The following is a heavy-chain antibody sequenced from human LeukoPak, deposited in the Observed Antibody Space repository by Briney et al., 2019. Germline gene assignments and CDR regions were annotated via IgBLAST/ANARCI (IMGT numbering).Heavy chain of an antibody. CDR2: ISTSGSST. CDR3: AKGAGGTFDY. CDR1: GFTFNNYA. J-gene: IGHJ4*02. Sequence: GGSLRLSCAVSGFTFNNYAMTWVRQAPGKGLEWVAAISTSGSSTYYADSVKGRFTISRDNSKNTLYLQMNSLRAEDTALYYCAKGAGGTFDYWGQGTLVTVSS. V-gene: IGHV3-23*01.